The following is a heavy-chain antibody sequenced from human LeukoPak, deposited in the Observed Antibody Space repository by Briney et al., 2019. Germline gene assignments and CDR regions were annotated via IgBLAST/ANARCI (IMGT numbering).Heavy chain of an antibody. CDR2: ISTSSSYI. CDR1: GFIFSSYS. D-gene: IGHD3-10*01. V-gene: IGHV3-21*01. Sequence: GGSLRLSCAASGFIFSSYSMSWVRQAPGKGLEWVSSISTSSSYIYYADSVKGRFTTSRDNAKNSLYLQMNSLRAEDTAVYYCARHTGRSFGELSGAFDIWGQGTMVTVSS. CDR3: ARHTGRSFGELSGAFDI. J-gene: IGHJ3*02.